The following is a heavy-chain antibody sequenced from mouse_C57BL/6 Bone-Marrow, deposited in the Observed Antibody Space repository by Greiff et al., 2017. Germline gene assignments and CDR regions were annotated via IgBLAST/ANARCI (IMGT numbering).Heavy chain of an antibody. J-gene: IGHJ1*03. CDR3: APHYYGSSYWYFDG. CDR2: IYPRDGSS. CDR1: GYTFTAHT. D-gene: IGHD1-1*01. Sequence: QVQLQQSDAELVKPGASVKISCKVSGYTFTAHTIHWMKQRPEQGLEWIGYIYPRDGSSKYNDKFKGKATLTADKSFSTAYMQLNSLTSEDSAVYFCAPHYYGSSYWYFDGWGTGTAVTVSS. V-gene: IGHV1-78*01.